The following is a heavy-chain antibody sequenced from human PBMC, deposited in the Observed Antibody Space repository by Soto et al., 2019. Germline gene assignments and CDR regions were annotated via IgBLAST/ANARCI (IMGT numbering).Heavy chain of an antibody. CDR3: ARDTGGLLCSSTSCYYTNRGGLDY. CDR2: ISSSSSYI. CDR1: GFTFSSYS. Sequence: GGSLRLSCAASGFTFSSYSMNWVRQAPGKGLEWVSSISSSSSYIYYADSVKGRFTISRDNAKNSLYLQMNSLRAEDTAVYYCARDTGGLLCSSTSCYYTNRGGLDYWGQGTLVTVSS. V-gene: IGHV3-21*01. J-gene: IGHJ4*02. D-gene: IGHD2-2*01.